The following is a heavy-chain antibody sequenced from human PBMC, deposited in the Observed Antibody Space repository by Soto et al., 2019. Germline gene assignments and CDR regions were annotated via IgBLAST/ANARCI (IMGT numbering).Heavy chain of an antibody. Sequence: SVKVSCKASGGTFSSYAISWVRQAPGQGLEWMGGIIPIFGTANYAQKFQGRVTITADKSTSTAYMELSSLRSEDTAVYYCASSPVSCIVGMDVWGQGTKVTVSS. CDR3: ASSPVSCIVGMDV. CDR2: IIPIFGTA. D-gene: IGHD2-15*01. V-gene: IGHV1-69*06. CDR1: GGTFSSYA. J-gene: IGHJ6*02.